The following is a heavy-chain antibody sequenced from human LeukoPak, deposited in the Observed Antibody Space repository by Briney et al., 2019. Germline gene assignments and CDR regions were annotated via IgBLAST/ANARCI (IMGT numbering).Heavy chain of an antibody. J-gene: IGHJ4*02. D-gene: IGHD2/OR15-2a*01. CDR1: GFTFSSYW. V-gene: IGHV3-7*01. CDR3: ARNFDS. CDR2: IKWDGSEK. Sequence: GGSLRLSCVASGFTFSSYWLSWVNQAPGKGLEWVANIKWDGSEKYYVDSVKGRFTMSRDNAENSLYLQMNSLRAEDTAVYYCARNFDSWGQGTLVTVSS.